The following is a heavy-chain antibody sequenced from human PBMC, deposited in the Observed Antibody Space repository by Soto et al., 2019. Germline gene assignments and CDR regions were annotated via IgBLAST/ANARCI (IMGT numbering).Heavy chain of an antibody. CDR3: ASRTLLWFGLSLDP. D-gene: IGHD3-10*01. J-gene: IGHJ5*02. Sequence: SETLSLTCAVYGGSFSGYYWSWIRQPPGKGLEWIGEINHSGSTNYNPSLKSRVTISVDTSKNQFSLKLSSVTAADTAVYYCASRTLLWFGLSLDPWGQGTLVTVSS. V-gene: IGHV4-34*01. CDR1: GGSFSGYY. CDR2: INHSGST.